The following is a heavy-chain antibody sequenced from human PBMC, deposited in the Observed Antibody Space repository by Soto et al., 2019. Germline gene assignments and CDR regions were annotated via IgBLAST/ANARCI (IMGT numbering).Heavy chain of an antibody. CDR2: MYYNGNI. V-gene: IGHV4-59*01. D-gene: IGHD3-16*01. J-gene: IGHJ5*02. CDR1: GGSISNYY. Sequence: SETLSLTCNVSGGSISNYYWTWVRQSPEKGLEWIGYMYYNGNINYNPSLKSRVTISIDTSKNQFSLTLKSVTAADTAVYYCASGGSWFDPWGQGVLVTSPQ. CDR3: ASGGSWFDP.